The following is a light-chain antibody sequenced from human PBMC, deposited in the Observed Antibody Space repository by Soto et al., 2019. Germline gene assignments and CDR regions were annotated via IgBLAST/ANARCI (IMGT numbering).Light chain of an antibody. CDR1: ERVDSSY. CDR2: GVF. V-gene: IGKV3-20*01. CDR3: QQYGSSPYT. J-gene: IGKJ2*01. Sequence: EIVLTQSPATLSMSPGERATVSCRASERVDSSYLAWYQQKPGQAPRLVIYGVFNRATGIPDRFSGSGSGTDFSLTISRLEPEDFAVYYCQQYGSSPYTFGQGTKLEI.